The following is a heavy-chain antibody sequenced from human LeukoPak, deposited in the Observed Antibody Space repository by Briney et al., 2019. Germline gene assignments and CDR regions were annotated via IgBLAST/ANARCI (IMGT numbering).Heavy chain of an antibody. J-gene: IGHJ4*02. V-gene: IGHV3-23*01. CDR3: ANNWNNDY. D-gene: IGHD1/OR15-1a*01. CDR2: ISASGANT. CDR1: GFTFTNYA. Sequence: GGSLRLSCAASGFTFTNYAMTWVRQAPEQGLEWVSAISASGANTYYADSVKGRFTISRDNSKNTVYLQMNSLRAEDTAIYYCANNWNNDYWGQGTLVTVSS.